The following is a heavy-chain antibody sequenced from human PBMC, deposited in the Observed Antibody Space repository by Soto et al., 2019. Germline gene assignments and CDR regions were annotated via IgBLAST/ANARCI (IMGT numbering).Heavy chain of an antibody. CDR1: GGTFSSYA. CDR3: ARSSITMVRATHWAEYFQH. Sequence: QVQLVQSGAEVKKPGSSVKVSCKASGGTFSSYAISWVRQAPGQGLEWMGGIIPIFGTANYAQKFQGRVTITADESTSTAYMELSSLRSEDTAVYYCARSSITMVRATHWAEYFQHWGQGTLVTVSS. D-gene: IGHD3-10*01. V-gene: IGHV1-69*01. CDR2: IIPIFGTA. J-gene: IGHJ1*01.